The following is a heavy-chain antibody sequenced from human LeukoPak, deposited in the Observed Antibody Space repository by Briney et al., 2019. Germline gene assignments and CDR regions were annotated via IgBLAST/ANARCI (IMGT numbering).Heavy chain of an antibody. CDR3: TRQVGLRFLEWLKGMDV. CDR1: GFTFSGSA. J-gene: IGHJ6*02. Sequence: HPGGSLRLSCAASGFTFSGSAMHWVRQASGKGLVWVGRIRSKANSYATAYAASVKGRFTISRDDSKNTAYLQMNSLKTEDTAVYYCTRQVGLRFLEWLKGMDVWGQGTTVTVSS. D-gene: IGHD3-3*01. V-gene: IGHV3-73*01. CDR2: IRSKANSYAT.